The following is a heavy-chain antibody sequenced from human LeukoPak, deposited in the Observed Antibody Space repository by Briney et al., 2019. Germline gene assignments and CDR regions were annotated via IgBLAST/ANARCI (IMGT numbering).Heavy chain of an antibody. Sequence: ASVKVSCKASGYTFTGYYMHWVRLAPGQGREWMGRINPNSGGTNYAQKFQGRVTMTRDTSISTAYMELSRLRSDDTAVYYCARDLPRKLVPAAIDYWGQGTLVTVSS. J-gene: IGHJ4*02. CDR3: ARDLPRKLVPAAIDY. CDR1: GYTFTGYY. V-gene: IGHV1-2*06. D-gene: IGHD2-2*02. CDR2: INPNSGGT.